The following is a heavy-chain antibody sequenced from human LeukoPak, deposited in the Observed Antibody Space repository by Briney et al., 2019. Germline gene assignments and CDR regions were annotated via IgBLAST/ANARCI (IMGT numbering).Heavy chain of an antibody. V-gene: IGHV3-66*01. D-gene: IGHD2-21*02. J-gene: IGHJ6*02. Sequence: GGSLRLSCAASGFTVSSNYMSWVRQAPGKGLEWVSVIYSGGSTYYAHSVKGRFTISRDNSKNTLYLQLNSLSAEDTAVYYCASSDLAYCGGDRRPYGMDVWGQGTTVTVPS. CDR3: ASSDLAYCGGDRRPYGMDV. CDR1: GFTVSSNY. CDR2: IYSGGST.